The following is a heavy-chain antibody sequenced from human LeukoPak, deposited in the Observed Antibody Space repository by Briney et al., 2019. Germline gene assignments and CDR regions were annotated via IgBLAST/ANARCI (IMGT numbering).Heavy chain of an antibody. V-gene: IGHV1-69*05. CDR3: ARPTPTRRRDFDY. Sequence: SVKVSCKASGGTFSSYAISWVRQAPGQGLEWMGGIIPIFGTANYAQKFQGRVTITTDESTSTAYMELSSLRSEDTAVYYCARPTPTRRRDFDYWGQGTLVTVSS. CDR2: IIPIFGTA. J-gene: IGHJ4*02. CDR1: GGTFSSYA.